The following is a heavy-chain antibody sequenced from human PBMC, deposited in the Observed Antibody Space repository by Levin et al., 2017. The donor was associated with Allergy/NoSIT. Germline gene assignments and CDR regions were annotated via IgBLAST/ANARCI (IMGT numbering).Heavy chain of an antibody. CDR3: AQRSAGWKFNWFDP. D-gene: IGHD5-24*01. J-gene: IGHJ5*02. CDR1: GGSISSGGYY. Sequence: SETLSLTCTVSGGSISSGGYYWSWIRQHPGKGLEWIGYIYYSGSTYYNPSLKSRVTISVDTSKNQFSLKLSSVTAADTAVYYCAQRSAGWKFNWFDPWGQGTLVTVSS. V-gene: IGHV4-31*03. CDR2: IYYSGST.